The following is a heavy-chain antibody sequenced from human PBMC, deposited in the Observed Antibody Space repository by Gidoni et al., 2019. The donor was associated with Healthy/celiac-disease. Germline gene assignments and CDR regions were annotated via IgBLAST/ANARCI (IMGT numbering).Heavy chain of an antibody. V-gene: IGHV3-21*01. CDR1: GFTFSSYS. CDR2: ISSSSSYI. J-gene: IGHJ6*02. D-gene: IGHD6-19*01. CDR3: ARDLIQGSGWLDYYYYGMDV. Sequence: EVQLVESGGGLVKPGGSLRLSCAASGFTFSSYSMTWVRQAPGKGLEWVSSISSSSSYIYYADSVKGRFTISRDNAKNSLYLQMNSLRAEDTAVYYCARDLIQGSGWLDYYYYGMDVWGQGTTVTVSS.